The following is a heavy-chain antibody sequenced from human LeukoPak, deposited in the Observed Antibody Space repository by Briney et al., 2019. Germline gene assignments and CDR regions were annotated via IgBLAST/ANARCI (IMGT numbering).Heavy chain of an antibody. CDR2: IRGGGVNI. V-gene: IGHV3-23*01. Sequence: GGSLRLSCAASGFTFSSCAMSWIRQAPGKGLEWVSSIRGGGVNIQYAVSVKGRFTISRDNSNNTLHLQMNSLRVEDTAVYYCAKEFFGSGNYFNGVFDSWGQGALVTVSS. CDR3: AKEFFGSGNYFNGVFDS. CDR1: GFTFSSCA. J-gene: IGHJ4*02. D-gene: IGHD3-10*01.